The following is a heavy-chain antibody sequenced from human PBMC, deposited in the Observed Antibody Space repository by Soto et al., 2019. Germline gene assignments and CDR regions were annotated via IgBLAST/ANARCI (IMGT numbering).Heavy chain of an antibody. CDR1: GDSFSSNSAT. Sequence: SQTLSLTCAISGDSFSSNSATWNWIRQSPSRGLEWLGRTYYRSKWYNDYGVSVKSRITIDPDTSKNQFSLQLNSVTPEDTAVYYCTRDPEYFYFISGTRYYYQYGMDFWGQGTKVTV. CDR2: TYYRSKWYN. J-gene: IGHJ6*01. CDR3: TRDPEYFYFISGTRYYYQYGMDF. D-gene: IGHD3-22*01. V-gene: IGHV6-1*01.